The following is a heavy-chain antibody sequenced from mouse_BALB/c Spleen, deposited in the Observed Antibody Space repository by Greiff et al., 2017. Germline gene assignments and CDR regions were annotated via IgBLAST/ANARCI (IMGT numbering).Heavy chain of an antibody. J-gene: IGHJ3*01. CDR3: ARDYGSSLAWFAY. CDR1: GYAFTNYL. V-gene: IGHV1-54*01. CDR2: INPGSGGT. D-gene: IGHD1-1*01. Sequence: VNVVESGAELVRPGTSVKVSCKASGYAFTNYLIEWVKQRPGQGLEWIGVINPGSGGTNYNEKFKGKATLTADKSSSTAYMQLSSLTSDDSAVYFCARDYGSSLAWFAYWGQGTLVTVSA.